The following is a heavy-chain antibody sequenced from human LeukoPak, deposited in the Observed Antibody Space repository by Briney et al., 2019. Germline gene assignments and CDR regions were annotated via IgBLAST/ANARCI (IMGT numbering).Heavy chain of an antibody. J-gene: IGHJ4*02. CDR3: VRDSHDFWSGYLDY. CDR1: GGSISSYY. Sequence: SETLSLTCTVSGGSISSYYWSWIRQPPGKGLEWIGYIYYSGSTNYNPSLKSRVTISVDTSKNQFSLKLSSVTAADTAVYYCVRDSHDFWSGYLDYWGQGTLVTVSS. V-gene: IGHV4-59*01. CDR2: IYYSGST. D-gene: IGHD3-3*01.